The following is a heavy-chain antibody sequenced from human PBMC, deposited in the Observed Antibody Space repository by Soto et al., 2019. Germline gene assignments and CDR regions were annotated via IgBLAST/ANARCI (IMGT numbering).Heavy chain of an antibody. D-gene: IGHD3-10*01. Sequence: EVRLLGSGGGLVQPGGSLRLSCAASGFTFSTYAMNWVRQAPGKGLEWVSVISASGRSTYYADSVKGRFTVSRDNSQNTLYLQMSSLRADDTAVYYCAKGKPDTVGGTYYYYYLDVWGKGTTVTVSS. CDR2: ISASGRST. CDR3: AKGKPDTVGGTYYYYYLDV. J-gene: IGHJ6*03. CDR1: GFTFSTYA. V-gene: IGHV3-23*01.